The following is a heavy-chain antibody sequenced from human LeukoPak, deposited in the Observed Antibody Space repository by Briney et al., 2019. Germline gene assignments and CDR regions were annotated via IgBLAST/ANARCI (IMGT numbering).Heavy chain of an antibody. CDR2: IGGGGENT. J-gene: IGHJ4*02. D-gene: IGHD1-26*01. V-gene: IGHV3-23*01. Sequence: GGSLRLSCAGSGFSFSSYALIWVRQAPGKALEWVSTIGGGGENTYYADSVKGRFIISRDNSKNTFYLQMNSLRAEDTAVYYCAKVLSGSQDYWGQGTLVTVFS. CDR3: AKVLSGSQDY. CDR1: GFSFSSYA.